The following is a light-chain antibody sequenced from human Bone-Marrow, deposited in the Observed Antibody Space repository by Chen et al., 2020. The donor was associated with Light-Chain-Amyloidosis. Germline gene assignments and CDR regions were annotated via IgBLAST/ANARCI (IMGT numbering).Light chain of an antibody. CDR1: NIGSTS. V-gene: IGLV3-21*02. CDR3: QVWDRSSDRPV. J-gene: IGLJ3*02. Sequence: SYVLTQPSSVSVAPGQTATIACGGNNIGSTSVHWYQQTPGQAPLLVVYDDSDRPSGIPERLSGSNSGHPATLTISRVEAGDEADYYCQVWDRSSDRPVFGGGTKLPVL. CDR2: DDS.